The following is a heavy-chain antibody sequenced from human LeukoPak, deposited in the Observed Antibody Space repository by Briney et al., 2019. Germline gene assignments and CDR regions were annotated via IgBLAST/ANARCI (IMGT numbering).Heavy chain of an antibody. CDR3: ARGSIAVAALDY. CDR2: INSDGSST. D-gene: IGHD6-19*01. Sequence: PGGSLRLSCAASGFTFSSYWMHWVRQAPGKGLVGVSRINSDGSSTSYADSVKGRFTISRDNAKNTLYLRMNSLRAEDTAVYYCARGSIAVAALDYWGQGTLVTVSS. CDR1: GFTFSSYW. V-gene: IGHV3-74*01. J-gene: IGHJ4*02.